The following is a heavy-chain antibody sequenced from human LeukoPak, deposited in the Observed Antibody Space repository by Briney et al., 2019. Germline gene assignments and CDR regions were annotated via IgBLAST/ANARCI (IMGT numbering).Heavy chain of an antibody. CDR2: ISAYNGNT. CDR3: ARGPLWFGELLPYYMDV. J-gene: IGHJ6*03. CDR1: GYTFTSYG. V-gene: IGHV1-18*01. Sequence: ASVKVSCKASGYTFTSYGISWVRQAPGQGLEWMGWISAYNGNTNYAQKLQGRVTMTTDTSTSTAYMELRGLRSDDTAVYYCARGPLWFGELLPYYMDVWGKGTTVTISS. D-gene: IGHD3-10*01.